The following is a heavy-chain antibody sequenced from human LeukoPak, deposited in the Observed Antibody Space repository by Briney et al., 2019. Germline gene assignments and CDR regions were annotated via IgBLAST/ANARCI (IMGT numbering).Heavy chain of an antibody. J-gene: IGHJ3*02. CDR3: ARPIGFTMIPQGGAFDI. CDR1: GGSISSSSYY. Sequence: SETLSLTCTVSGGSISSSSYYWGWIRQPPGKGLEWIGSIYYSGSTYYNPALKSRVTISVDTSKNQFSLKLSSVTAAATAVYYCARPIGFTMIPQGGAFDIWGQGTMVTVSS. D-gene: IGHD3-22*01. V-gene: IGHV4-39*01. CDR2: IYYSGST.